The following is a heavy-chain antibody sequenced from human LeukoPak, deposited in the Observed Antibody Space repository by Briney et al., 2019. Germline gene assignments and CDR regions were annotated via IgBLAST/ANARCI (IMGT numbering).Heavy chain of an antibody. D-gene: IGHD6-13*01. CDR3: ARGTAAAAWFDP. CDR2: ISSSSNYI. Sequence: KPGGSLRLSCAGSGFTFSSYSMNWVRQAPGKGLEWVSSISSSSNYIYYADSVKGRFTISRDNAKNSLSLQMNSLRAEDTAVYYCARGTAAAAWFDPWGQGTLVTVSS. V-gene: IGHV3-21*01. J-gene: IGHJ5*02. CDR1: GFTFSSYS.